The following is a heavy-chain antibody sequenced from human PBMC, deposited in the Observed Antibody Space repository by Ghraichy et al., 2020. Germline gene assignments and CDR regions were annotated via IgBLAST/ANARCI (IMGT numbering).Heavy chain of an antibody. Sequence: SCAASGFTFSSYAMSWVRQAPGKGLEWVSAISGSGGSTYYADSVKGRFTISRDNSKNTLYLQMNSLRAEDTAVYYCAKDPFRDVWGSYVVNWGQGTLVTVSS. D-gene: IGHD3-16*01. V-gene: IGHV3-23*01. CDR2: ISGSGGST. CDR3: AKDPFRDVWGSYVVN. CDR1: GFTFSSYA. J-gene: IGHJ4*02.